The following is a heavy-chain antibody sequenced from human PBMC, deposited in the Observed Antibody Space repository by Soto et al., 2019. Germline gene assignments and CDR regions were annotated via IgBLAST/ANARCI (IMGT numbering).Heavy chain of an antibody. CDR3: ATSISSPFRNFDS. CDR1: GFTFSTYW. Sequence: GGSLRLSCVASGFTFSTYWMTWVRQAPGMGLEWVAGIKEDASEEVYVDSVKGRFSISRDNAKNSLYLQLNSLRAEDTAVYYCATSISSPFRNFDSWGKGAVVPVSS. D-gene: IGHD3-16*01. J-gene: IGHJ4*02. CDR2: IKEDASEE. V-gene: IGHV3-7*01.